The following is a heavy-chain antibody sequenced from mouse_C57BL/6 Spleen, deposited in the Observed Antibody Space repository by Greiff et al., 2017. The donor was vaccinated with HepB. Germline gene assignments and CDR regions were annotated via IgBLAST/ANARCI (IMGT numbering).Heavy chain of an antibody. D-gene: IGHD2-5*01. Sequence: QVQLQQSGAELVKPGASVKLSCKASGYTFTSYWMHWVKQRPGRGLEWIGRIDPNSGGTKYNEKFKSKATLTVDKPSSTAYMQLSSLTSEDSAVYYCARSYSNSVRYAMDYWGQGTSVTVSS. CDR2: IDPNSGGT. J-gene: IGHJ4*01. CDR1: GYTFTSYW. CDR3: ARSYSNSVRYAMDY. V-gene: IGHV1-72*01.